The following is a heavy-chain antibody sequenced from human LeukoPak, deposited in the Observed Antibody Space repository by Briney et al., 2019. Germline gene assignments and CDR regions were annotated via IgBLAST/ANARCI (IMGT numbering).Heavy chain of an antibody. D-gene: IGHD4-23*01. Sequence: ASETLSLTCSVSGGSISSYYWSWIRQPAGKGLEWIGRIYTSGSTNYNPSLKSRVTMSVDTSKNQFSLKLSSVTAADTAVYYCAREIATVVTSDFDYWGQGTLVTVSS. CDR2: IYTSGST. J-gene: IGHJ4*02. V-gene: IGHV4-4*07. CDR1: GGSISSYY. CDR3: AREIATVVTSDFDY.